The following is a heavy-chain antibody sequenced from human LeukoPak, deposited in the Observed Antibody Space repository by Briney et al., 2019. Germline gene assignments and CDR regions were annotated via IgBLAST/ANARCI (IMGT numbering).Heavy chain of an antibody. V-gene: IGHV1-69*13. CDR2: IIPIFGTA. CDR1: GYTFTGYY. Sequence: SVKVSCKASGYTFTGYYMHWVRQAPGQGLEWMGGIIPIFGTANYAQKFQGRVTITADESTSTAYMELSSLRSEDTAVYYCARERGGGNIVVVPAAISCWFDPWGQGTLVTVSS. J-gene: IGHJ5*02. CDR3: ARERGGGNIVVVPAAISCWFDP. D-gene: IGHD2-2*01.